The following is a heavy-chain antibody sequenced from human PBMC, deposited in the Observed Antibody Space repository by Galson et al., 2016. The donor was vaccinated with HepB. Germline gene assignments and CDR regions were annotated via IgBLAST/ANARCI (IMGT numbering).Heavy chain of an antibody. CDR2: LSATTGQA. D-gene: IGHD3-10*01. J-gene: IGHJ5*01. CDR3: AKGSTPVTRGNWFDS. V-gene: IGHV3-23*01. CDR1: GFTFVDYA. Sequence: SLRLSCAASGFTFVDYAMAWVRQAPGKGLEWVATLSATTGQAYYADSAQGRFTVSRDNSNSSLFLQMNSLRVDDTAIYYCAKGSTPVTRGNWFDSWGRGTLVAVSS.